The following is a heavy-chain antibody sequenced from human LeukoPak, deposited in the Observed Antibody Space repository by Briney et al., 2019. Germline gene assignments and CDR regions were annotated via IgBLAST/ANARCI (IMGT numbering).Heavy chain of an antibody. V-gene: IGHV3-53*01. Sequence: GGSLRLSCAASGFTVSSNYMSWVRQAPGKGLEWVSVIYSGGSTFYADSVKGRFTISRDNAKNSLYLQMNSLRAEDTAVYYCATEDGSGPLNFDYWGQGTLVTVSS. J-gene: IGHJ4*02. D-gene: IGHD3-10*01. CDR3: ATEDGSGPLNFDY. CDR2: IYSGGST. CDR1: GFTVSSNY.